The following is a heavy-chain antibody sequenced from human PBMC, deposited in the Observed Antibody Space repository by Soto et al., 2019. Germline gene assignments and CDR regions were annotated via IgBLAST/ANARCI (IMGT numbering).Heavy chain of an antibody. CDR1: GFTFSSYG. Sequence: QVQLVESGGGVVQPGRSLRLSCAASGFTFSSYGMHWVRQAPGKGLEWVAVISYDGSNKYYADSVKGRFTISRDNSKNTLYLQMNSLRAEDTAVYYCAKPCTGGGSYYWDVFDYWGQGTLVTVSS. D-gene: IGHD1-26*01. CDR3: AKPCTGGGSYYWDVFDY. CDR2: ISYDGSNK. J-gene: IGHJ4*02. V-gene: IGHV3-30*18.